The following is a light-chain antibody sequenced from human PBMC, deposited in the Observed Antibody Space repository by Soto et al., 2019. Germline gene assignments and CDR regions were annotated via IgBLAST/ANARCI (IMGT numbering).Light chain of an antibody. CDR1: QNIWRL. Sequence: IQLTQSPSSRSASVGDRVAITCRASQNIWRLLAWYQQKPGKAPELLIYDASSLQSGVPPRFSGSGSGTDFTLTISSLQPEDFATYYCEQAGSCPITFGQGTRLEIK. CDR2: DAS. CDR3: EQAGSCPIT. J-gene: IGKJ5*01. V-gene: IGKV1-12*01.